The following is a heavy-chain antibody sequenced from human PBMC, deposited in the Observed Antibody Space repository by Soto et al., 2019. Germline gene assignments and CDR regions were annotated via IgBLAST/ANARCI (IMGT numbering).Heavy chain of an antibody. Sequence: DVQLVESGGGLEQPGRSLRLSCAASGFTFDDYALHWVRQAPGKGLEWVSGISWDSGSIGYADSVQGRFTISRDNAKDSLHLQMNSLRAEDTALYFCAKSRGYGYSTAFHIWGQGTMVTVSS. CDR3: AKSRGYGYSTAFHI. J-gene: IGHJ3*02. CDR1: GFTFDDYA. CDR2: ISWDSGSI. D-gene: IGHD5-18*01. V-gene: IGHV3-9*01.